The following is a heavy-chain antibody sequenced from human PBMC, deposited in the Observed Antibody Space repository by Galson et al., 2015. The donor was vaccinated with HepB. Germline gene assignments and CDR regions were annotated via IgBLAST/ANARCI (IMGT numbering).Heavy chain of an antibody. V-gene: IGHV1-3*01. Sequence: SVKVSCKASGYTFTSYAMHWVRQAPGQRLEWMGWINAGNGNTKYSQKFQGRVTITRDTSASTAYMELSSLRSEDTAVYYCATLAYDFWSGYYTECYGMDVWGQGTTVTVSS. CDR1: GYTFTSYA. J-gene: IGHJ6*02. D-gene: IGHD3-3*01. CDR3: ATLAYDFWSGYYTECYGMDV. CDR2: INAGNGNT.